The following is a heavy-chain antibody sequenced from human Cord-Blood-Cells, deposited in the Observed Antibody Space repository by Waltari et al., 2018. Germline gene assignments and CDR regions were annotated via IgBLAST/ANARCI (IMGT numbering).Heavy chain of an antibody. CDR2: IYYSGST. D-gene: IGHD5-12*01. CDR1: GGSISSSSYY. J-gene: IGHJ4*02. V-gene: IGHV4-39*01. Sequence: QLQLQESGPGLVKPSETLSLTCTVSGGSISSSSYYWGWIRQPPGKGLEWIGSIYYSGSTYYHPSLKSRVTISVDTSKNQFALKLSSVTAADTAVYYCASLIVATIDYWGQGTLVTVSS. CDR3: ASLIVATIDY.